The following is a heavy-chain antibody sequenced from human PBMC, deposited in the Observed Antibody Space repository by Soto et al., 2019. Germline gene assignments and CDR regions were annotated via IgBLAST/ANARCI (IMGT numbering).Heavy chain of an antibody. CDR3: AHRLTLNSDWNYGRFDY. J-gene: IGHJ4*02. CDR2: IYWDDDK. V-gene: IGHV2-5*02. D-gene: IGHD1-7*01. CDR1: GFSLTTYGVG. Sequence: QITLKESGPTLVKPTQTLILTCTFSGFSLTTYGVGVGWVRQPPGKALEWLALIYWDDDKRYSPSLKSRLTITKXXSXIXXVLTMTNMDPVDTATYYCAHRLTLNSDWNYGRFDYWGQGTLVTVSS.